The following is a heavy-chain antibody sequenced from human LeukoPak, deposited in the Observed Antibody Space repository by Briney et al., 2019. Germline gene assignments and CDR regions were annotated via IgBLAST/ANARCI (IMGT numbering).Heavy chain of an antibody. CDR1: GFTFCGFR. V-gene: IGHV3-7*01. CDR2: IKQDGREK. CDR3: ASSTVPWGVDV. J-gene: IGHJ6*02. Sequence: GGSLRLSCAASGFTFCGFRMSWVPQGPGKGREGGANIKQDGREKYYVDSVRVRFTTSRDNAKNSLYLRMKSLRAEDMAVYYCASSTVPWGVDVWGQGTTVTVSS. D-gene: IGHD4-11*01.